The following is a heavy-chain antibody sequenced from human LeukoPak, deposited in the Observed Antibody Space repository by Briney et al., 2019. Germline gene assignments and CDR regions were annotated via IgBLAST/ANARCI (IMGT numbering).Heavy chain of an antibody. D-gene: IGHD1-26*01. CDR3: ARVRGELLSDAFDI. CDR2: IIPIFGTA. Sequence: PRASVKVSCKASGYTFTSYYMHWVRQAPGQGLEWMGGIIPIFGTANYAQKFQGRVTITADESTSTAYMELSSLRSEDTAVYYCARVRGELLSDAFDIWGQGTMVTVSS. J-gene: IGHJ3*02. CDR1: GYTFTSYY. V-gene: IGHV1-69*13.